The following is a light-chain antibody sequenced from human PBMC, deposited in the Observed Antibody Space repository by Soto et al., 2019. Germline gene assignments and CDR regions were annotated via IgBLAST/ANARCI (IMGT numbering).Light chain of an antibody. CDR3: QQYNSYSPYT. CDR1: QSISSW. Sequence: DIPMTQSPSTLSASVGDRVTITCRASQSISSWLAWYQQKPGKAPKLLIYKASSLESGVPSRFSGSGSGTEFTLTISSLQPDDFATYYCQQYNSYSPYTFGQGTKVEIK. J-gene: IGKJ2*01. V-gene: IGKV1-5*03. CDR2: KAS.